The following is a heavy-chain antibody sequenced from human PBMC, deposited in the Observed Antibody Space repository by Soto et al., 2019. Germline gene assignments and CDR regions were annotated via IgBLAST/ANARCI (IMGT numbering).Heavy chain of an antibody. D-gene: IGHD2-8*01. J-gene: IGHJ6*02. CDR3: ARAAYCTNGVCYTGDGPYGMDV. CDR2: TNHSGST. Sequence: PSETLSLTCAVYGGSFSGYYWSWIRQPPGKGLEWIGETNHSGSTNYNPSLKSRVTISVDTSKNQFSLKLSSVTAADTAVYYCARAAYCTNGVCYTGDGPYGMDVWGQGTTVTVSS. CDR1: GGSFSGYY. V-gene: IGHV4-34*01.